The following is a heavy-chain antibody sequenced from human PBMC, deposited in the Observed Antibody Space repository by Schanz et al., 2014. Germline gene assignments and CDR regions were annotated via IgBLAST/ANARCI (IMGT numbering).Heavy chain of an antibody. V-gene: IGHV3-9*01. CDR2: ISWNSGNI. CDR1: GFTFDDHA. J-gene: IGHJ4*02. Sequence: EVQLVESGGGLVQPGRSLRLSCAASGFTFDDHAMHWVRQVPGKGLEWVSGISWNSGNIAYADSVKGRFTISRDNDKNSLYLQINSLRLEATAVYYCAKEETKGGFDDWGQGTLVTVSS. D-gene: IGHD1-1*01. CDR3: AKEETKGGFDD.